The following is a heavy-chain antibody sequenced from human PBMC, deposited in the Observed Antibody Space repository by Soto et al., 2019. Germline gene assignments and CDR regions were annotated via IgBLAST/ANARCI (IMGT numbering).Heavy chain of an antibody. CDR1: GYTFTSYG. Sequence: ASVKASCKASGYTFTSYGITWVRQAPGQGHDRMGWISAYNGNTNYAQKLQGRVTMTTDTSTSTAYMELRSLRSYDTAVYYYARDPIVVVTSYYYYGMDVWGQETTVTVSS. D-gene: IGHD3-22*01. CDR2: ISAYNGNT. V-gene: IGHV1-18*04. CDR3: ARDPIVVVTSYYYYGMDV. J-gene: IGHJ6*02.